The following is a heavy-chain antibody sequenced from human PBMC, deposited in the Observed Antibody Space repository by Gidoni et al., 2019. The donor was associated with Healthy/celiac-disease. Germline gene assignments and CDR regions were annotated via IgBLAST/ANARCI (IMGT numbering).Heavy chain of an antibody. Sequence: QVQLVESGGGVVQPGRSLRLSCAASGFTFSSYGMHWVRQAPGKGLEWVAVIWYDGSNKYYADSVKGRFTISRDNSKNTLYLQMNSLRAEDTAVYYCARDQVWAGPQTNQPCYYGMDVWGQGTTVTVSS. J-gene: IGHJ6*02. CDR2: IWYDGSNK. V-gene: IGHV3-33*01. CDR1: GFTFSSYG. D-gene: IGHD6-19*01. CDR3: ARDQVWAGPQTNQPCYYGMDV.